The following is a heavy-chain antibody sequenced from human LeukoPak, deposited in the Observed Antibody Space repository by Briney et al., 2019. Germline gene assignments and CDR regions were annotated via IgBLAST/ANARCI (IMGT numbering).Heavy chain of an antibody. J-gene: IGHJ6*03. Sequence: QPGGSLRLSCAASGFTFSSYAMPWVPQAPGKGLEWVAVISYDGSNKYYADSVKGRFNISRDNSKNTLYLQMNSLKAEDTAVYYCARVQLWPQRTYYYYYYYMDVWGKGTTVTVSS. CDR3: ARVQLWPQRTYYYYYYYMDV. CDR1: GFTFSSYA. V-gene: IGHV3-30*01. CDR2: ISYDGSNK. D-gene: IGHD3-10*01.